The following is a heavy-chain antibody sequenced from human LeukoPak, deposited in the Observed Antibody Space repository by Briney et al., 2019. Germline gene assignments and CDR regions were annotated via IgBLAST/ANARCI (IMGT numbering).Heavy chain of an antibody. CDR2: IYPGDSDT. J-gene: IGHJ6*02. Sequence: GESLKISCKGSGYSFTSYWIGWVGQMPGKGLELMGIIYPGDSDTRYSPSFQGQVTISADKSISTAYLQWSSLKASDTAMYYCARHRGTIFGVVSEEDYGMDVWGQGTRSPSP. CDR1: GYSFTSYW. D-gene: IGHD3-3*01. V-gene: IGHV5-51*01. CDR3: ARHRGTIFGVVSEEDYGMDV.